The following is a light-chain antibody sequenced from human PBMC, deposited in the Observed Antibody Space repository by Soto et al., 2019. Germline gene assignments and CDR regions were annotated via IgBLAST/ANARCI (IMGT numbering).Light chain of an antibody. V-gene: IGLV1-44*01. CDR2: NNE. J-gene: IGLJ2*01. CDR3: TSYTNINYVI. Sequence: QSVLTQPPSASGTPGQRVTISCSGSTSNIGSNNVNWYRQLPGTAPKLLLFNNERRPSGVPGRVSGSKSGTSASLAISGLQSDDEADYYCTSYTNINYVIFGGGTKLTVL. CDR1: TSNIGSNN.